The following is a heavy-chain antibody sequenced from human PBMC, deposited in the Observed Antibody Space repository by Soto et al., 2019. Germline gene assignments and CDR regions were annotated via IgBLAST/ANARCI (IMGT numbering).Heavy chain of an antibody. Sequence: EVQLVESGGGLVQPGGSLRLSCVASGFSFSSYWMHWVSQAPGKGLVWVSRIKTDGSIITYADSVKGRFTISRDNAKNTLYLQMNTLRAEDTAVYSCARVGQGAWYFDLWGRGTLVTVSS. CDR2: IKTDGSII. CDR1: GFSFSSYW. V-gene: IGHV3-74*01. D-gene: IGHD1-26*01. CDR3: ARVGQGAWYFDL. J-gene: IGHJ2*01.